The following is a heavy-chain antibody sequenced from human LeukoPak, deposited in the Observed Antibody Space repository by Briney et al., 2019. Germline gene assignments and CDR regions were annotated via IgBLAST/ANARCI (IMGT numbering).Heavy chain of an antibody. V-gene: IGHV4-34*01. J-gene: IGHJ4*02. Sequence: SETLSLTCAVYGENSSIYFYSWIRQPPGKGLEWIGEINHGGSTSYNPSLKSRVTISVDTSKNQFSLRLSSVTAADTAMYYCARPGLAYCGADCYSTEGYYFDYWSQGTLVTVSS. CDR3: ARPGLAYCGADCYSTEGYYFDY. D-gene: IGHD2-21*01. CDR2: INHGGST. CDR1: GENSSIYF.